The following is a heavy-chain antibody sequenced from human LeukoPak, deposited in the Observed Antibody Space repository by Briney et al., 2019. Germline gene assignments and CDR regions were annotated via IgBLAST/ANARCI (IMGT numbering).Heavy chain of an antibody. V-gene: IGHV4-39*02. CDR2: ISYSGGH. D-gene: IGHD3-10*01. CDR3: AREAITMVRGVTHFNWFDP. CDR1: GGSIKTNTYY. Sequence: SETLSLTCTVSGGSIKTNTYYWTWIPQPPGQGLEWIGGISYSGGHYYHPSLQSRITISVDTSKNQFSLNLSSVTAADTAVYYCAREAITMVRGVTHFNWFDPWGQGTLVTVSS. J-gene: IGHJ5*02.